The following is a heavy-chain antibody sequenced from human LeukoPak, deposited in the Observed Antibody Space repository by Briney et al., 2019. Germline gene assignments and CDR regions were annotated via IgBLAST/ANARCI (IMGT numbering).Heavy chain of an antibody. CDR2: INPNSGGT. CDR1: GYTFTGYY. Sequence: ASVKVSCKASGYTFTGYYMHWVRQAPGQGLEWMGWINPNSGGTNYAQKFQGRVTMTRDTSTSTAYMELSRLRSDDTAVYYCARGDVDTAMVTGYWGQGTLVTVSS. D-gene: IGHD5-18*01. J-gene: IGHJ4*02. CDR3: ARGDVDTAMVTGY. V-gene: IGHV1-2*02.